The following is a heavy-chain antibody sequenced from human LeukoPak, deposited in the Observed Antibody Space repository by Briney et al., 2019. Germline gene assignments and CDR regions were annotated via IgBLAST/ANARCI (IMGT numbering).Heavy chain of an antibody. CDR2: ISGSGGST. D-gene: IGHD2-2*02. Sequence: PGGSLRLSCAASGFTFSSYAMSWVRQAAGKGLEWVSAISGSGGSTYYADSVKGRFTISRDNSKNTLYLQMSGLRAEDTAVYYCAKDWYCSSTSCYRSDSYYYYGMDVWGQGTTVTVSS. CDR3: AKDWYCSSTSCYRSDSYYYYGMDV. CDR1: GFTFSSYA. J-gene: IGHJ6*02. V-gene: IGHV3-23*01.